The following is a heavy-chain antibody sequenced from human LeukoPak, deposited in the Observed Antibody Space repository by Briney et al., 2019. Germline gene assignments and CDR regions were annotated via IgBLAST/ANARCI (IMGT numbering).Heavy chain of an antibody. Sequence: GGSLRLSCAASGFSFSDYYMSWIRQAPGKGLEWVSYISSSGSTIYYPDSVKGRFTISRVNAKNSLYPQMNSLRAEDTAVYYCARVDRDGYNLVDYWAQGTLVTVSS. CDR2: ISSSGSTI. CDR3: ARVDRDGYNLVDY. D-gene: IGHD5-24*01. J-gene: IGHJ4*02. V-gene: IGHV3-11*04. CDR1: GFSFSDYY.